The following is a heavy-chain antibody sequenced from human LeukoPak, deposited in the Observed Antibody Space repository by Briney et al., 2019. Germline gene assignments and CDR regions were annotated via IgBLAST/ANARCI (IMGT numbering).Heavy chain of an antibody. CDR3: ARDDDSGSYATFDY. J-gene: IGHJ4*02. V-gene: IGHV1-18*01. D-gene: IGHD1-26*01. Sequence: GASVKVTCKASGYTFTSYGISWVRQAPGQGLEWMGWISAYNGNTNYAQKLQGRVTMTTDTSTSTAYMELRSLRSDDTAVYYCARDDDSGSYATFDYWGQGTLVTVSS. CDR1: GYTFTSYG. CDR2: ISAYNGNT.